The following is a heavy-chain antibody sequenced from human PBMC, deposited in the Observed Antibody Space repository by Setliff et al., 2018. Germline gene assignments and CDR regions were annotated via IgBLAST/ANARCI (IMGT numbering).Heavy chain of an antibody. Sequence: PSETLSLTCAVSGYSISSGYYWGWIRQPPGKGLEWIGSIYHSGSTYYNPSLKSRVTISVDTSKNQFSLKLSSVTAADTAVYYCARDRGRITMVRGVLWGQGTLVTVS. D-gene: IGHD3-10*01. CDR2: IYHSGST. J-gene: IGHJ4*02. CDR1: GYSISSGYY. V-gene: IGHV4-38-2*02. CDR3: ARDRGRITMVRGVL.